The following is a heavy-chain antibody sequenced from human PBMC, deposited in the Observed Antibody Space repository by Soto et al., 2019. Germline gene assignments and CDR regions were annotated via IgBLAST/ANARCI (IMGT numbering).Heavy chain of an antibody. D-gene: IGHD2-21*01. CDR2: VRNKANSYST. V-gene: IGHV3-72*01. Sequence: EVQLVESGGGLVQPGGSLRLSCAASGFTFSDHYMDWVRQAPGKGLEWVGRVRNKANSYSTQYAAYVKGRFTVSRDDSENSVLLQMNSLKSYDTAVYYGVIVHIWAPTRSFDYWCHGNLVTFSS. CDR3: VIVHIWAPTRSFDY. CDR1: GFTFSDHY. J-gene: IGHJ4*01.